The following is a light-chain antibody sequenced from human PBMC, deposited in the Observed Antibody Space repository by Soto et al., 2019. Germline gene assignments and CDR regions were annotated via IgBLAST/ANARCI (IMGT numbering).Light chain of an antibody. Sequence: DIQMTQSPSTLAASVGDTVTMTCRSSSKWLAWYQKKPGKAPKLLIYDVSNLERGVPPRFSGSTSWAEFTLTITGLEPDDLGTYYCQHTTDFTFGQGTKVEIK. V-gene: IGKV1-5*01. CDR1: SSSKW. CDR2: DVS. J-gene: IGKJ2*01. CDR3: QHTTDFT.